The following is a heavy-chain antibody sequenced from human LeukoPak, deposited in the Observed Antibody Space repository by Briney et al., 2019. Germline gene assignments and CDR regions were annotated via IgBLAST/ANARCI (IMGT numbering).Heavy chain of an antibody. Sequence: GGALRLSCAAPGFPFCSHALSWGRQAPGEGLGWGSAISGSGGSTYYADSVKGRFTISRDNSRNTLYLQMNSLRAEDTALYYCAKAERFSGTKTPDYWGQGSLVIVSS. CDR3: AKAERFSGTKTPDY. J-gene: IGHJ4*02. CDR2: ISGSGGST. D-gene: IGHD5-12*01. V-gene: IGHV3-23*01. CDR1: GFPFCSHA.